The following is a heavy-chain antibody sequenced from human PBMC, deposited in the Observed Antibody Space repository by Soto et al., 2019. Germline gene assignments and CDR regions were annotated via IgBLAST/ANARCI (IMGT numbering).Heavy chain of an antibody. V-gene: IGHV3-48*02. D-gene: IGHD6-13*01. CDR2: IRISGSSGSSTT. J-gene: IGHJ4*02. CDR3: AREGDSSSWTVFDY. CDR1: GFIFSSYN. Sequence: PGGSLRLSCAASGFIFSSYNMNWVRQAPGKGLEWISYIRISGSSGSSTTYYADSVKGRFTISRDNAKNSLYLQMSSLRDEDTVVYYCAREGDSSSWTVFDYWGQGTLVTSPQ.